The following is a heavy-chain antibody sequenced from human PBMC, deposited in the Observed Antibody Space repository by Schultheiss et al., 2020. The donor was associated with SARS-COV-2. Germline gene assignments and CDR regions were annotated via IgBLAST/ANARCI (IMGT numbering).Heavy chain of an antibody. J-gene: IGHJ5*02. D-gene: IGHD1-1*01. CDR2: IYYTGST. V-gene: IGHV4-59*08. CDR3: ARRRNDNGENWFDP. CDR1: GGSISGYY. Sequence: SETLSLTCTVSGGSISGYYWSWIRQPPGKGLEWIGYIYYTGSTNYNPSLKSRVTISVDTSKNQFSLKLSSVTAADTAVYYCARRRNDNGENWFDPWGQGTLVTVSS.